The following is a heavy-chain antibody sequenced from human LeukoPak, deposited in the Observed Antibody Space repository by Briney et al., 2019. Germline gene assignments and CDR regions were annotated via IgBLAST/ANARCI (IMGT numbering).Heavy chain of an antibody. CDR1: GYTFTGYY. V-gene: IGHV1-2*02. Sequence: ASVKVSCKASGYTFTGYYLHWVRQAPGQGLEWMGWINPNSGGTNYAQTFQGRVTITRDTSISTAYMELSRLRSDDTAVYYCARGGSSGWYVQNYFDTWGQGTLVTVSS. D-gene: IGHD6-19*01. CDR3: ARGGSSGWYVQNYFDT. CDR2: INPNSGGT. J-gene: IGHJ5*02.